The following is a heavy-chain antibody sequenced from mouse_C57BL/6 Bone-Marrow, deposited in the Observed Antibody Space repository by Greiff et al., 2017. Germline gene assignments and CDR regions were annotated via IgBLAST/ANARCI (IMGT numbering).Heavy chain of an antibody. Sequence: VQVVESGAELVRPGASVTLSCKASGYTFTDYEMHWVKQTPVHGLEWIGAIDPETGGTAYNQKFKGKAILTADKSSSTAYMELRSLTSEDSAVYYCTRQEDFDYDAMDYWGQGTSVTVSS. CDR2: IDPETGGT. CDR3: TRQEDFDYDAMDY. CDR1: GYTFTDYE. V-gene: IGHV1-15*01. J-gene: IGHJ4*01.